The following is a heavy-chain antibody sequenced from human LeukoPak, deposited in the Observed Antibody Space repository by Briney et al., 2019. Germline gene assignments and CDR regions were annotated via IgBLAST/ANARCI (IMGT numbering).Heavy chain of an antibody. CDR1: GGSLSGYY. V-gene: IGHV4-34*01. Sequence: SETLSLTCAVYGGSLSGYYWSWIRQPPGKGLEWIGEINHSGSTNYNPSLKSRVTISVDTSKNQFSLKLSSVTAADTAVYYCARGRGPTVTTKPVDYYFDYWGQGTLVTVSS. CDR3: ARGRGPTVTTKPVDYYFDY. J-gene: IGHJ4*02. CDR2: INHSGST. D-gene: IGHD4-17*01.